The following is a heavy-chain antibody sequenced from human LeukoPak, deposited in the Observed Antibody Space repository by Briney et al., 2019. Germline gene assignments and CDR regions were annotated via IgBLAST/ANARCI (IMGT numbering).Heavy chain of an antibody. Sequence: PSETLSLTCSVHGDSFSGYYWSWIRQPPGKGLEWVGEINHSESTIYNPSLKSRVTISVDTPKTQFSLTQSSVTAADTAVYYCARGSWNGDYVDYWGQGTLVTVSS. J-gene: IGHJ4*02. CDR1: GDSFSGYY. D-gene: IGHD1-1*01. V-gene: IGHV4-34*01. CDR2: INHSEST. CDR3: ARGSWNGDYVDY.